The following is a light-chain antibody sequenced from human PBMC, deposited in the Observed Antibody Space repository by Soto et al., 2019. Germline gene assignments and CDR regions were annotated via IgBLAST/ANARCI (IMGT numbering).Light chain of an antibody. CDR3: QQYNSYSPYT. CDR1: QRISSW. CDR2: KAS. V-gene: IGKV1-5*03. Sequence: DIQMTQFPSTLSASIGDRVTITCRASQRISSWLAWYQQKPGKAPKLLIYKASSLETGVPSRFSGSGSGTEFTLTISSLQPDDFATYYCQQYNSYSPYTFGQGTRLEIK. J-gene: IGKJ2*01.